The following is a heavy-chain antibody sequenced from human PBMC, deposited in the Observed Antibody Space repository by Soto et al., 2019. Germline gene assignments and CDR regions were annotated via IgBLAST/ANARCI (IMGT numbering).Heavy chain of an antibody. CDR3: ARGIEMAAFDY. J-gene: IGHJ4*02. D-gene: IGHD6-19*01. CDR2: IYYSGST. V-gene: IGHV4-31*03. CDR1: GGSISSGGYY. Sequence: SETLSLTCTVSGGSISSGGYYWSWIRQHPGKGLEWIGYIYYSGSTYYDPSLKSRVTISVDTSKNQFSLKLSSVTAADTAVYYCARGIEMAAFDYWGQGTLVTVSS.